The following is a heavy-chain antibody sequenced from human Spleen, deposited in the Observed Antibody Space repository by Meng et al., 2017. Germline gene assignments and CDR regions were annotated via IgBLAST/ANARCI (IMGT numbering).Heavy chain of an antibody. J-gene: IGHJ4*02. D-gene: IGHD4-11*01. CDR2: INHSGST. CDR1: GGSFSDYY. V-gene: IGHV4-34*01. Sequence: QVQLTQGGPGPLKPSETLSLTCVVSGGSFSDYYWSWIRQPPGKGLEWIGEINHSGSTNYNPSLESRATISVDTSQNNLSLKLSSVTAADSAVYYCARGPTTMAHDFDYWGQGTLVTVSS. CDR3: ARGPTTMAHDFDY.